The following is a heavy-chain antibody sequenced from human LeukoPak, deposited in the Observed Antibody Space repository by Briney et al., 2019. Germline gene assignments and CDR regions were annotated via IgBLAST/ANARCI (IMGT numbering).Heavy chain of an antibody. Sequence: SETLSLTCTVSGGSISSSSYYWGWIRQPPGKGLEWIGSIYYSGSTYYNPSLKSRVTISVDTPKNQFSLKLSSVTAADTAVYYGARPPQWYYDSSGYLEVVDYWGQGTLVTVSS. V-gene: IGHV4-39*01. D-gene: IGHD3-22*01. CDR1: GGSISSSSYY. CDR2: IYYSGST. J-gene: IGHJ4*02. CDR3: ARPPQWYYDSSGYLEVVDY.